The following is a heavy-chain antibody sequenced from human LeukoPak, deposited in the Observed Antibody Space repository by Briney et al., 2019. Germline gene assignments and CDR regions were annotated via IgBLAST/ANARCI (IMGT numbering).Heavy chain of an antibody. CDR1: GGSISSSSYY. D-gene: IGHD3-3*01. CDR2: IYYSGST. CDR3: ASITIFGVVSDY. Sequence: SETLSLTCTVSGGSISSSSYYWGWIRQPPGQGLEWIGSIYYSGSTYYNPSLKSRVTISVDTSKNQFSLKLSSVTAADTAVYYCASITIFGVVSDYWGQGTLVTVSS. J-gene: IGHJ4*02. V-gene: IGHV4-39*01.